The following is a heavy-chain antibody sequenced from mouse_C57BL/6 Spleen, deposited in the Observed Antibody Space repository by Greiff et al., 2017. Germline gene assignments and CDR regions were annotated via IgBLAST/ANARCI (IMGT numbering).Heavy chain of an antibody. CDR2: IDPETGGT. CDR1: GYTFTDYE. V-gene: IGHV1-15*01. J-gene: IGHJ2*01. D-gene: IGHD2-1*01. CDR3: TRRRLYGNYRFDY. Sequence: VQLQQSGAELVRPGASVTLSCKASGYTFTDYEMHWVKQTPVHGLEWIGAIDPETGGTAYNQKFKGKAILTADKSSSTAYMELRSLTSEDSAVYYCTRRRLYGNYRFDYWGQGTTLTVSS.